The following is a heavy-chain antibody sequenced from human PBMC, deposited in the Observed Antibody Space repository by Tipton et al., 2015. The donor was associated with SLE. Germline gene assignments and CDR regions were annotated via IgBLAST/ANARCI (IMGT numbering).Heavy chain of an antibody. CDR2: IYSDGSST. CDR3: GTTSTDYGMDV. V-gene: IGHV3-74*03. Sequence: GSLRLSCEASGFTFSTYWMHWVRQGPGKGLVWVSRIYSDGSSTKYADSVKGRFTISRDNAKNMLYLQMNSLRAEDTAVYYCGTTSTDYGMDVWGQVTSVTVSS. CDR1: GFTFSTYW. D-gene: IGHD2-8*02. J-gene: IGHJ6*02.